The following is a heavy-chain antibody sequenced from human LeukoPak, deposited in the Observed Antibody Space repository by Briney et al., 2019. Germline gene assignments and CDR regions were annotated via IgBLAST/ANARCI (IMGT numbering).Heavy chain of an antibody. V-gene: IGHV4-39*01. CDR1: GGSISSSSYY. CDR3: ATMVRGVIHY. Sequence: SETLSLTCTVSGGSISSSSYYWGWIRQPPGKGLEWIGSIYYSGSTYYNPSLKSRVTISVDTSKNQFSLKLSSVSAADTAVYYCATMVRGVIHYWGQGTLVTVSS. J-gene: IGHJ4*02. CDR2: IYYSGST. D-gene: IGHD3-10*01.